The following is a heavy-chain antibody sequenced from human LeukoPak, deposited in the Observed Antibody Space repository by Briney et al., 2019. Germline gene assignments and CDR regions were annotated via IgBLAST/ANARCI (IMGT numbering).Heavy chain of an antibody. V-gene: IGHV3-53*01. D-gene: IGHD2-2*01. Sequence: GGSLRLSCAASGFTVSSNYMSWVRQAPGKGLEWVSVIYSGSSSTYYTDSVKGRFTISRDNSKNTLYLQMNSLRAEDTAVYYCARGRYQLLWGDYWGQGTLVTVSS. CDR1: GFTVSSNY. CDR2: IYSGSSST. CDR3: ARGRYQLLWGDY. J-gene: IGHJ4*02.